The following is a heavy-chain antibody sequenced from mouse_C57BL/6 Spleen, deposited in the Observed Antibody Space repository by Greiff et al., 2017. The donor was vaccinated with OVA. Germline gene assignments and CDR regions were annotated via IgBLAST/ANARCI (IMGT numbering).Heavy chain of an antibody. D-gene: IGHD1-1*01. CDR3: TKGATVVAERFAY. V-gene: IGHV1-5*01. CDR2: IYPGNSDT. J-gene: IGHJ3*01. Sequence: DVKLQESGTVLARPGASVKMSCKTSGYTFTSYWMHWVKQRPGQGLEWIGAIYPGNSDTSYNQKFKGKAKLTAVTSASTAYMELSSLTDEDSAVYYCTKGATVVAERFAYWGQGTLVTVSA. CDR1: GYTFTSYW.